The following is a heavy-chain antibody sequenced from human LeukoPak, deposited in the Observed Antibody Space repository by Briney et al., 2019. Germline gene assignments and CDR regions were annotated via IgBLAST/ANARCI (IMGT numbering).Heavy chain of an antibody. J-gene: IGHJ5*02. CDR2: IKQDGSEK. V-gene: IGHV3-7*03. Sequence: GGSLRLSCAASGFTFSSYWMSWVRQAPGKGLEWVANIKQDGSEKYYVDSVKGRFTISRDNAKNSLYLQMNSLRAEDTAVYYCARDLPVGATPWFDPWGQGTLVTVSS. D-gene: IGHD1-26*01. CDR3: ARDLPVGATPWFDP. CDR1: GFTFSSYW.